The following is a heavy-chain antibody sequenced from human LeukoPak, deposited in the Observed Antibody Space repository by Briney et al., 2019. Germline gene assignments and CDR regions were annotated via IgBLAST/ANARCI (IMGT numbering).Heavy chain of an antibody. D-gene: IGHD3-10*02. CDR2: IYYSGST. CDR1: GGSISSSSYY. J-gene: IGHJ5*02. V-gene: IGHV4-39*07. Sequence: SETLSLTCTVSGGSISSSSYYWGWIRQPPGKGLEWIGSIYYSGSTYYNPSLKSRVTISVDTSKNQFSLKLSSVTAADTAVYYCARGSLGSGSYYRGQRRVNWFDPWGQGTLVTVSS. CDR3: ARGSLGSGSYYRGQRRVNWFDP.